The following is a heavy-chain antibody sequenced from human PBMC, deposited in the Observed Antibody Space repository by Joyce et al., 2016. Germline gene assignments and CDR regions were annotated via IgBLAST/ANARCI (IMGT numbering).Heavy chain of an antibody. D-gene: IGHD3-10*01. V-gene: IGHV4-38-2*02. Sequence: PGLVKPSETLSLTCTVSGDFSMSGYYWGWIRQSPARGLEWIGSISHSGITFYNPSLKSRVTISLDSSKDQFSLNLSSVTAADTAVYFCVRVAWYSAGSGSYDYWGPGTQVTVSS. CDR1: GDFSMSGYY. J-gene: IGHJ4*02. CDR2: ISHSGIT. CDR3: VRVAWYSAGSGSYDY.